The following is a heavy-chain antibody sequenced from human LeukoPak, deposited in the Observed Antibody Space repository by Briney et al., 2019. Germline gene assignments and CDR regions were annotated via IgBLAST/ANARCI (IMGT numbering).Heavy chain of an antibody. V-gene: IGHV4-4*07. J-gene: IGHJ4*02. CDR1: GGSISSYY. Sequence: SETLSLTCTVSGGSISSYYWSWIRQPAGKGLEWIGRIYTSGSTNYNPSLESRVTMLVDTSKNQFSLKLSSVTAAHTAVYYCAAAATVTTLEYYWGQGNLVTVSS. CDR2: IYTSGST. D-gene: IGHD4-17*01. CDR3: AAAATVTTLEYY.